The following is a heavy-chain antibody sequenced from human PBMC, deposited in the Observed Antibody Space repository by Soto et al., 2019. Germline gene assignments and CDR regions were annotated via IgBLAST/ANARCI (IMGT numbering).Heavy chain of an antibody. D-gene: IGHD2-8*01. CDR2: ISPSSNTI. J-gene: IGHJ4*01. Sequence: XXSLRLSCAASEFIFSSYDMHWVRQAPGKGLEWVSFISPSSNTIRYAESVKGRFTISRDNAKNSLYLQMNSLRAEDTAVYYCARVRMGYYFDYWGPGTLVTVSS. CDR3: ARVRMGYYFDY. CDR1: EFIFSSYD. V-gene: IGHV3-48*01.